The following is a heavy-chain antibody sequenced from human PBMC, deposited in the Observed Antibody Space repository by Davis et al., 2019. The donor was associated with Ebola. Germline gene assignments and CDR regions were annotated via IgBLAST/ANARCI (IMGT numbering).Heavy chain of an antibody. CDR3: TGIVVVSAAMPSDYYYGMDV. J-gene: IGHJ6*02. CDR2: ISGSGGST. Sequence: PGGSLRLSCAASGFTFSSYAMSWVRQAPGKGLEWVSAISGSGGSTYYADSVKGRFTISRDNSKNTLYLQMNSLRAEDTAVYNSTGIVVVSAAMPSDYYYGMDVWGQGTTVTVSS. CDR1: GFTFSSYA. D-gene: IGHD2-2*01. V-gene: IGHV3-23*01.